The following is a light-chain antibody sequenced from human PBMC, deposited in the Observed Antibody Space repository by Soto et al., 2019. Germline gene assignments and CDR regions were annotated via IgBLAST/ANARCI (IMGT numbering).Light chain of an antibody. CDR3: QRYGGSPPYT. Sequence: EIVLTQSPGTLSLSPGEKATLSCRASRSISSTYLAWYQQKPGQAPRLLIYGASSRAAGIPDRFSGGGSGTDFTLTISRREHEDFDVYYCQRYGGSPPYTFGQGTKLQIK. V-gene: IGKV3-20*01. CDR1: RSISSTY. CDR2: GAS. J-gene: IGKJ2*01.